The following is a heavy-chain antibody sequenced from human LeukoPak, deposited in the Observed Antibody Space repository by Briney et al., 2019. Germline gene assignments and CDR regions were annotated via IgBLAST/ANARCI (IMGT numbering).Heavy chain of an antibody. J-gene: IGHJ4*02. Sequence: ASVKVSCRASRDTFSSYAIYWVRQAPGQRLEWMAWIIAANGKTKYSRKFQGRVSITTDTSARTAYMELRSLGSEDTAIYYCARSKDFPFFDAWGQGTLVTVSS. CDR1: RDTFSSYA. CDR3: ARSKDFPFFDA. CDR2: IIAANGKT. D-gene: IGHD5/OR15-5a*01. V-gene: IGHV1-3*01.